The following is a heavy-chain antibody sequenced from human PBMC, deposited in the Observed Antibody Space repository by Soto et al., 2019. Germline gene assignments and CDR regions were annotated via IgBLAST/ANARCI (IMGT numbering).Heavy chain of an antibody. V-gene: IGHV1-69*01. CDR3: ARVVVVPDATVYYYGMDV. CDR2: IIPIFGTA. Sequence: QVQLVQSGAEVKKPGSSVKVSCKASGGTFSSYAISWVRQAPGQGLEWMGGIIPIFGTANYAQKFQGRVTITAEESTSTAYMELSSLRSEDTAVYYCARVVVVPDATVYYYGMDVWGKGTTVTVSS. J-gene: IGHJ6*04. D-gene: IGHD2-2*01. CDR1: GGTFSSYA.